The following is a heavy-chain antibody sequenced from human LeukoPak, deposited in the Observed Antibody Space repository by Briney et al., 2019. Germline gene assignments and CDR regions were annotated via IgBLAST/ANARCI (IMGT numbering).Heavy chain of an antibody. V-gene: IGHV3-33*01. D-gene: IGHD3-10*01. Sequence: GGSLRLSCAASGFTFSDYGIHWVRRAPGKGLEWVAVIWSDSSHKYYADSVKGRFTISRDNSRKTLYLQMNSLGVEDTAVYYCVRVSGSFDYWGQGTLVTVSS. CDR2: IWSDSSHK. CDR1: GFTFSDYG. J-gene: IGHJ4*02. CDR3: VRVSGSFDY.